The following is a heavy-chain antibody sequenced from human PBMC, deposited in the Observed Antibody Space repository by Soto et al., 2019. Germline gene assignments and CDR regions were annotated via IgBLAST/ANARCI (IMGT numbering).Heavy chain of an antibody. CDR3: ARESSVAGSYYFDY. D-gene: IGHD6-19*01. Sequence: GASVKVSCKASGGTFSSYAISWVRQAPGQGLEWMGGIIPIFGTANYAQKFQGGVTITADESTSTAYMELSSLRSEDTAVYYCARESSVAGSYYFDYWGQGTLVTVSS. CDR2: IIPIFGTA. CDR1: GGTFSSYA. V-gene: IGHV1-69*13. J-gene: IGHJ4*02.